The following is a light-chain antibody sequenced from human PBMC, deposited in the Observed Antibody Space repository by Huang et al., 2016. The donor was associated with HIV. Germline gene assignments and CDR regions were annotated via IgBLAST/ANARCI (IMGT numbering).Light chain of an antibody. CDR1: QNIGAY. CDR2: GSS. Sequence: DIQMTQSPSSLSASVGDNVPITCRPSQNIGAYWNWYQQRPGSAPKLLIYGSSTVQGGVPSRFSGGGSGSDFTLTINGLQPEDFAIYYCHQTYTVSSFGQGTRLDIK. CDR3: HQTYTVSS. J-gene: IGKJ5*01. V-gene: IGKV1-39*01.